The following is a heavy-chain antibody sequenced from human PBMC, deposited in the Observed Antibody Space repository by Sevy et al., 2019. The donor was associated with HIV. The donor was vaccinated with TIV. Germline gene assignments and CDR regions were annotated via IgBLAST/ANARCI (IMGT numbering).Heavy chain of an antibody. CDR3: AREVPGSLYGMDV. J-gene: IGHJ6*02. V-gene: IGHV3-13*01. D-gene: IGHD3-10*01. Sequence: GGSLRLSCAASGFIFSSYDIHWVRQPTGKGLEWVSGIGTAGDTYYPGSVKGRFTISREKAKNSVYLQMNSLRAGDTAVYYCAREVPGSLYGMDVWSQGTTVTVSS. CDR2: IGTAGDT. CDR1: GFIFSSYD.